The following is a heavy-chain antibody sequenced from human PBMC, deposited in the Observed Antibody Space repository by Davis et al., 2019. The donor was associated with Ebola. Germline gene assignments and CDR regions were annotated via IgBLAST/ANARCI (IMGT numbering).Heavy chain of an antibody. Sequence: SETLSLTCTVSGGSISSYYWSWIRQPPGKGLEWIGEINHSGSTNYNPSLKSRVTISVDTSKNQFSLKLSSVTAADTAVYYCARELVIRKGWFDPWGQGTLVTVSS. CDR2: INHSGST. CDR3: ARELVIRKGWFDP. D-gene: IGHD3-9*01. J-gene: IGHJ5*02. V-gene: IGHV4-34*01. CDR1: GGSISSYY.